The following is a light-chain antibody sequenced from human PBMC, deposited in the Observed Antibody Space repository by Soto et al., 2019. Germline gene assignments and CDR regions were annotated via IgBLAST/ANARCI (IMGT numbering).Light chain of an antibody. CDR1: QSVSSSY. J-gene: IGKJ4*01. CDR2: GAS. V-gene: IGKV3-20*01. CDR3: EQYGSTPLT. Sequence: EIVLTQSPGTLSLSPGERATLSCRASQSVSSSYLAWYQQKPGQAPRLLIYGASSRATGIPDRFSGSGSGTHFTLNISRLEPEDFAVYYCEQYGSTPLTFGGGTKVEIK.